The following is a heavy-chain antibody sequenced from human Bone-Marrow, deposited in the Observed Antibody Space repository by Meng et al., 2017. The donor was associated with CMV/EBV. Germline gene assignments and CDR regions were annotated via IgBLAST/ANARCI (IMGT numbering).Heavy chain of an antibody. J-gene: IGHJ4*02. CDR2: INWNGENT. D-gene: IGHD5-24*01. CDR3: ATGRGDCYNWRFDY. V-gene: IGHV3-20*04. CDR1: GFTFDDSG. Sequence: GGSLRLSCAASGFTFDDSGMSWVRQAPGKGLEWVAGINWNGENTGYADSVKGRFTITRDNAKNSLYLQMNSLRAEDTAFYYGATGRGDCYNWRFDYWGQGALVTVSS.